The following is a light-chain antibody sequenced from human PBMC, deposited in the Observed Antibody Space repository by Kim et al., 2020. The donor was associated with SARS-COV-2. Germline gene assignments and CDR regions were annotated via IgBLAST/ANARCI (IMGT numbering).Light chain of an antibody. V-gene: IGKV3-20*01. CDR2: GAS. J-gene: IGKJ2*01. Sequence: LSPGESATYSCRARQSVSSGYLAWYQQKPGQAPRLLIYGASSRATGMPDRVSGSGSGTDFTLSISRLEPEDFAVYYCQQYGSSPYTFGQGTKLEIK. CDR1: QSVSSGY. CDR3: QQYGSSPYT.